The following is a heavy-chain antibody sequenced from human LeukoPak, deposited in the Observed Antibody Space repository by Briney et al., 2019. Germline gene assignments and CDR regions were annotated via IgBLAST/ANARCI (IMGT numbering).Heavy chain of an antibody. D-gene: IGHD4-17*01. CDR2: IYTSGST. CDR1: GGSISGYY. J-gene: IGHJ5*02. CDR3: ARDLIDYGDYDRPSNWFDP. V-gene: IGHV4-4*07. Sequence: SETLSLTCTVSGGSISGYYWSWIRQPAGKGLEWIGRIYTSGSTDYNPSLKSRVTMSVVTSKNQFSLKLSSVTAADTAVYYCARDLIDYGDYDRPSNWFDPWGQGTLVTVSS.